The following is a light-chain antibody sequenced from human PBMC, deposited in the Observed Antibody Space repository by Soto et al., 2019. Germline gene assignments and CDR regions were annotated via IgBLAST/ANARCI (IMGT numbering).Light chain of an antibody. CDR1: QSVSSN. Sequence: EIVMTQFPATLSVSPGERATLSCRASQSVSSNLARYQQKPGQAPRLLIYGASTRATGIPARFSGSGSGTEFTLTISSLQSEDIAVYYCQQYNNWPWTFGQGTKV. V-gene: IGKV3-15*01. CDR3: QQYNNWPWT. CDR2: GAS. J-gene: IGKJ1*01.